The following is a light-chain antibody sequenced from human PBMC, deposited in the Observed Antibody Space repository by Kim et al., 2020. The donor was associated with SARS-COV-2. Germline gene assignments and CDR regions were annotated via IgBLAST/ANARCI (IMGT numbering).Light chain of an antibody. CDR1: QSVSSY. CDR3: QQRSNWPYS. Sequence: EIVLTQSPATLSLSPGERAPLSCRASQSVSSYLAWYQQKPGQAPRLLIYDASNRATGIPARFSGSGSGTDFTLTISSLEPEDFAVYYCQQRSNWPYSFGQGTKLEI. V-gene: IGKV3-11*01. CDR2: DAS. J-gene: IGKJ2*03.